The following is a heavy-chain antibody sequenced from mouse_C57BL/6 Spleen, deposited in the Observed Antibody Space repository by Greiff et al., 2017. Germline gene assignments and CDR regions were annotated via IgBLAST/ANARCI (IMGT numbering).Heavy chain of an antibody. CDR2: INPNYGTT. CDR1: GYSFTDYN. D-gene: IGHD1-1*01. V-gene: IGHV1-39*01. Sequence: EVQLVESGPELVKPGASVKISCKASGYSFTDYNMNWVKQSNGKSLEWIGVINPNYGTTSYNQKFKGKATLTVDQSSSTAYMQLNSLTSEDSAVYYCSRRGPITTVVARYYAMDYWGQGTSVTVSS. J-gene: IGHJ4*01. CDR3: SRRGPITTVVARYYAMDY.